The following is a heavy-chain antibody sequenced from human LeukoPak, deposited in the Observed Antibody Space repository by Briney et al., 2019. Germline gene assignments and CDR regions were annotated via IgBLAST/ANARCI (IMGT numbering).Heavy chain of an antibody. J-gene: IGHJ2*01. CDR3: ARDFGGVDWYFDL. Sequence: SETLSLTCTVSGGSIRSYYWSWIRQPPGKGLEWIGYIYYSGSTNYHPSLKSRVTISVDTSKNQFSLKLSSVTAADTAVYYCARDFGGVDWYFDLWGRGTLVTVSS. CDR1: GGSIRSYY. V-gene: IGHV4-59*01. D-gene: IGHD3-16*01. CDR2: IYYSGST.